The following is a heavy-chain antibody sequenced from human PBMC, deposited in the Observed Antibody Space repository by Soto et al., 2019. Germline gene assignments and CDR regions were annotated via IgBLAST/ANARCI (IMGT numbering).Heavy chain of an antibody. CDR3: AKDKVPYYDFWSGQRWFDP. Sequence: PGGSLRLSCAASGFTFSIHGMHWVRQTPGKGLEWVAVISNDGNKKYYVESVEGRFSISRDNPKGIVYLQMNNVRIEDTAKYYCAKDKVPYYDFWSGQRWFDPWGQGTQVTVSS. V-gene: IGHV3-30*18. CDR1: GFTFSIHG. CDR2: ISNDGNKK. J-gene: IGHJ5*02. D-gene: IGHD3-3*01.